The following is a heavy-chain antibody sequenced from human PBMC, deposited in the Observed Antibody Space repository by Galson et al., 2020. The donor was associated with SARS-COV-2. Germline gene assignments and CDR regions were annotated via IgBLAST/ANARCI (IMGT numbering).Heavy chain of an antibody. CDR1: GYSISSGYY. Sequence: SETLSLTCTVSGYSISSGYYWGWIRQPPGKGLEWIGSIYHSGSTYYNPSLKSRVTISVDTSKNQFSLKLSSVTAADTAVYYCARAMGELGGAFDIWGQGTMVTVSS. CDR2: IYHSGST. V-gene: IGHV4-38-2*02. CDR3: ARAMGELGGAFDI. D-gene: IGHD7-27*01. J-gene: IGHJ3*02.